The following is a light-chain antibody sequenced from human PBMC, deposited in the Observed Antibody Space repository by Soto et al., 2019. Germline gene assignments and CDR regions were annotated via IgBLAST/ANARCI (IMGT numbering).Light chain of an antibody. CDR3: QQYSNWPLT. CDR1: QSVRSN. J-gene: IGKJ4*01. CDR2: GAS. Sequence: TVMTQSPATLSVSPGEGATLSCRASQSVRSNLAWYQQKPGQAPRLLIYGASNRATSIPARFSGSGSGAEFSLTISALQSEDFAVYYCQQYSNWPLTFGGGTKVEIK. V-gene: IGKV3-15*01.